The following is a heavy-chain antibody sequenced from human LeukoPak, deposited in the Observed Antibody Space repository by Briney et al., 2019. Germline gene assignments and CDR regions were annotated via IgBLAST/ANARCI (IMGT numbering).Heavy chain of an antibody. CDR1: GFTFSSYG. Sequence: GGSLRLSCAASGFTFSSYGMSWVRQAPGKGLEWVSSINNSGGSTHYADSVKGRFTISRDNSKNTMYLQMNSLRAEDTAVYYCARVRIAVAAFQFGMDVWGKGTTVTISS. CDR2: INNSGGST. CDR3: ARVRIAVAAFQFGMDV. D-gene: IGHD6-19*01. V-gene: IGHV3-23*01. J-gene: IGHJ6*04.